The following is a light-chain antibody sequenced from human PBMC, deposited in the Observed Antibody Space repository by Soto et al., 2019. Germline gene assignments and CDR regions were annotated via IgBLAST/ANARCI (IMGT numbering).Light chain of an antibody. CDR2: GAS. Sequence: IVVTQSTATLSLSPGEGASLSCRASQSVHTFLAWYQQKPGQAPRLLIYGASTRATGVPARFSGSGSGTDFTLTISSLEPEDFAVYYCHQRSNWPPDTFGQGTRLEIK. CDR3: HQRSNWPPDT. J-gene: IGKJ5*01. V-gene: IGKV3-11*01. CDR1: QSVHTF.